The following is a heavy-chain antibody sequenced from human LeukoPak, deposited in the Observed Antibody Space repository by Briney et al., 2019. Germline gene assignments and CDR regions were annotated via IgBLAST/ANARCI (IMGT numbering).Heavy chain of an antibody. Sequence: GGSLRLSCAASGFTFSSSFMSWVRQAPGKGLEWVSAISGSGGSTYYADSVKGRFTISRDNSKNTLYLQMNSLRAEDTAVYYCAKLAPRYCSSTSCYVEEYWGQGTLVTVSS. CDR3: AKLAPRYCSSTSCYVEEY. CDR2: ISGSGGST. CDR1: GFTFSSSF. J-gene: IGHJ4*02. D-gene: IGHD2-2*01. V-gene: IGHV3-23*01.